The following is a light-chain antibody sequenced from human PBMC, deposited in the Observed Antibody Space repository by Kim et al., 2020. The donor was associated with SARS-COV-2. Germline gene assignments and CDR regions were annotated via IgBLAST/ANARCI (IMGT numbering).Light chain of an antibody. CDR1: QSISTY. CDR3: QQSYSTPLT. Sequence: GDRVTITCRASQSISTYLNWYQQKPGTAPKLLIYGASSLQSGVPSRFSGSGSGTDFTLTISSLQPEDFATYYCQQSYSTPLTFGGGTKVDIK. V-gene: IGKV1-39*01. CDR2: GAS. J-gene: IGKJ4*01.